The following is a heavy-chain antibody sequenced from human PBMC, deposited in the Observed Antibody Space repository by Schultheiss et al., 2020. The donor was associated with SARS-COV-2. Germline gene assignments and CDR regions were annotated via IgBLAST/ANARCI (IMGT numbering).Heavy chain of an antibody. D-gene: IGHD3-3*01. Sequence: SETLSLTCTVSGGSISSYYWSWIRQPAGKGLEWIGRIYTSGSTNYNPSLKSRVTISVDTSKNQFSLKLSSVTAADTAVYYCAREITIFGVVEYYYYMDVWGKGTTVTVSS. V-gene: IGHV4-4*07. CDR2: IYTSGST. CDR1: GGSISSYY. CDR3: AREITIFGVVEYYYYMDV. J-gene: IGHJ6*03.